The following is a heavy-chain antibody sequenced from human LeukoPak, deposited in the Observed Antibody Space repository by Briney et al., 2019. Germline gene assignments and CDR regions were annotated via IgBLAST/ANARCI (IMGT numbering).Heavy chain of an antibody. V-gene: IGHV3-21*01. Sequence: PGGSLRLSCAASGFTFSSYSMNWVRQAPGKGLEWVSSISSSSSYIYYADSVKGGFTISRDNAKNSLYLQMNSLRAEDTAVYYCASYYCTNDVCYNFVGYWRQGTLVTVSS. CDR2: ISSSSSYI. CDR1: GFTFSSYS. CDR3: ASYYCTNDVCYNFVGY. D-gene: IGHD2-8*01. J-gene: IGHJ4*02.